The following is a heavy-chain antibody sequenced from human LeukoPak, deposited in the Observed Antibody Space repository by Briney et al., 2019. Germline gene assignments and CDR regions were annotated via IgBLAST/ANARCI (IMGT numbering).Heavy chain of an antibody. J-gene: IGHJ4*02. CDR3: ARDGAYSGYEYDY. CDR2: VSTSGSP. CDR1: GGSIRSGSYY. D-gene: IGHD5-12*01. Sequence: SQTLSLTCTVSGGSIRSGSYYWSWIRQPAGKGLEWIGHVSTSGSPNFNPSLKSRVTISVDTSKNRFSLKLNSVTAADTAVYYCARDGAYSGYEYDYWGQGTLVTVSS. V-gene: IGHV4-61*09.